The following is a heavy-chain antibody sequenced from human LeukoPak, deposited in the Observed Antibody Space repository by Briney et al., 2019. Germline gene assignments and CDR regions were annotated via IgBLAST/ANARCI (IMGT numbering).Heavy chain of an antibody. CDR1: GGSISSSNW. V-gene: IGHV4-4*02. D-gene: IGHD3-10*01. Sequence: SGTLSLTCAVSGGSISSSNWWSWVRQPPGKGLEWIGEIYHSGSTNYNPSLKSRVTISVDTSKNQFSLKLSSVTAADTAVYYCARGRSITMVRGVIYYYYYMDVWGKGTTVTVSS. CDR2: IYHSGST. J-gene: IGHJ6*03. CDR3: ARGRSITMVRGVIYYYYYMDV.